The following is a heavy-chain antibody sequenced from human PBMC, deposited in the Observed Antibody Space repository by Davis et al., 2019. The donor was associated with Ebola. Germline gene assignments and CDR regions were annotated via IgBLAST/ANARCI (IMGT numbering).Heavy chain of an antibody. CDR2: INPNSGGT. Sequence: ASVKVSCRASGYTFTGYYMHWVRQAPGQGLEWMGWINPNSGGTNYAQKFQGWVTMTRDTSISTAYMELSRLRSDDTAVYYCARAPQYQLLPYYYYTMDVWGEGTTVTVSS. CDR3: ARAPQYQLLPYYYYTMDV. D-gene: IGHD2-2*01. V-gene: IGHV1-2*04. CDR1: GYTFTGYY. J-gene: IGHJ6*03.